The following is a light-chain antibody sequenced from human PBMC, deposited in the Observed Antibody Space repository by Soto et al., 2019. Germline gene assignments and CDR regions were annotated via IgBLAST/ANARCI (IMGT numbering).Light chain of an antibody. Sequence: QSALTQPPSASGSLGQSVTISCTGTSSDVGGYNLVSWYQQHPGKAPKLIIYEVSKRPSGVPDRFSGSKSGNSASLTVSGLQAEDEAHYYCSSYAGYKVIFGGGTKLTVL. J-gene: IGLJ2*01. V-gene: IGLV2-8*01. CDR1: SSDVGGYNL. CDR3: SSYAGYKVI. CDR2: EVS.